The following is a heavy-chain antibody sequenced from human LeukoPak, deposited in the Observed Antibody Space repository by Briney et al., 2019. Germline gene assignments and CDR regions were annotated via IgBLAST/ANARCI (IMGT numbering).Heavy chain of an antibody. V-gene: IGHV4-39*07. D-gene: IGHD5-18*01. CDR3: ARGYSYGFYYYYGMDV. CDR2: IYYSGST. CDR1: GGSISSSSYY. Sequence: SETLSLTCTVSGGSISSSSYYWGWIRQPPGKGLEWIGSIYYSGSTNYNPSLKSRVTISVDTSKNQFSLKLSSVTAADMAVYYCARGYSYGFYYYYGMDVWGQGTTVTVSS. J-gene: IGHJ6*02.